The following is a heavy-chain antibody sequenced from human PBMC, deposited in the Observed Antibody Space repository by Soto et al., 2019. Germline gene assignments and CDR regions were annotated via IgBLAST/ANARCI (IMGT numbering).Heavy chain of an antibody. CDR2: INHSGST. D-gene: IGHD3-10*01. CDR1: GGSFSGYY. J-gene: IGHJ4*02. V-gene: IGHV4-34*01. Sequence: PSETLSLTCAVYGGSFSGYYWSWIRQPPGKGLEWIGEINHSGSTNYNPSLKSRVTISVDTSKNQFSLKLSSVTAADTAVYYCARGRGTYYYGSGSFGYWGQGTLVTVSS. CDR3: ARGRGTYYYGSGSFGY.